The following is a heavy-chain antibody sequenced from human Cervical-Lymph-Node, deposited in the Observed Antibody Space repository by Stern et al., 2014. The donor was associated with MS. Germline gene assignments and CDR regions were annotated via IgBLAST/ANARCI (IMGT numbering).Heavy chain of an antibody. J-gene: IGHJ4*02. Sequence: QVQLLESGAEVKKPGSSVKVSCKASGGTFSSYAINWVRQAPGQGLEWMGGIIPLFGTANYAQKFQGRVTITADESTSTAYMELSSLRSEDTAVYYCARGSTVVTDYFDYWGQGTLVTVSS. CDR3: ARGSTVVTDYFDY. V-gene: IGHV1-69*01. CDR1: GGTFSSYA. CDR2: IIPLFGTA. D-gene: IGHD4-23*01.